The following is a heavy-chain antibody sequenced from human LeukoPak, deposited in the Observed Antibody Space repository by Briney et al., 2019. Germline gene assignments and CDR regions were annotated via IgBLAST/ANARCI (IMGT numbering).Heavy chain of an antibody. V-gene: IGHV4-59*01. CDR3: SRETFYYGSGSYYNPLDS. J-gene: IGHJ4*02. CDR1: GGSFSGYY. CDR2: IYYTGRT. Sequence: SETLSLTCAVYGGSFSGYYWSWIWQPPGKGLEWIGYIYYTGRTNYNPSLKSRVTISVDMSINQFSLRLNSVTAADTAVYYCSRETFYYGSGSYYNPLDSWGQGTLVTVSS. D-gene: IGHD3-10*01.